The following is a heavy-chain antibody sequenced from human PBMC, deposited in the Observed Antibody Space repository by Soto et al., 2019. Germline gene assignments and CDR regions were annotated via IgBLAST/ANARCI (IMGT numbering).Heavy chain of an antibody. Sequence: SVIQSVPKPVVYGSIRDLCLSWIRQPPGKGLEWIGYIYYSGSTNYNPSLKSRVTISVDTSKNQFSLKLSSVTAADTAVYYCARSDGRYWGQGTLVTVSS. V-gene: IGHV4-59*11. CDR1: YGSIRDLC. CDR2: IYYSGST. CDR3: ARSDGRY. J-gene: IGHJ4*02.